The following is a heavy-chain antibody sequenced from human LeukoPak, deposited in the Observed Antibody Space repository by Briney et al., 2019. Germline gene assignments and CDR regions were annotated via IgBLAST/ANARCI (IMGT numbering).Heavy chain of an antibody. V-gene: IGHV3-48*03. D-gene: IGHD3-22*01. CDR2: ISSSGSTI. J-gene: IGHJ4*02. CDR1: GFTFSSYE. CDR3: ARGSAYYYDSSGQGFDY. Sequence: PGGSLRLSCAASGFTFSSYEMNWVRQAPGKGLEWVSYISSSGSTIYYADSVKGRFTISRGNAKNSLYLQMNSLRAEDTAVYYCARGSAYYYDSSGQGFDYWGQGTLVTVSS.